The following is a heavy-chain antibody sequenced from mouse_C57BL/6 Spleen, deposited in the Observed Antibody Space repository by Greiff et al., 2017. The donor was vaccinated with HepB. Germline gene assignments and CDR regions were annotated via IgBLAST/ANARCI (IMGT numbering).Heavy chain of an antibody. V-gene: IGHV1-19*01. CDR1: GYTFTDYY. D-gene: IGHD4-1*01. CDR3: ARRLGGTNFDY. J-gene: IGHJ2*01. Sequence: VQLQQSGPVLVKPGASVRMSCKASGYTFTDYYMNWVKQSHGKSLEWIGVINPYNGGTSYNQKFKGKATLTVDKSSSTAYMELNSLTSEDSAVYYCARRLGGTNFDYWGQGTTLTVSS. CDR2: INPYNGGT.